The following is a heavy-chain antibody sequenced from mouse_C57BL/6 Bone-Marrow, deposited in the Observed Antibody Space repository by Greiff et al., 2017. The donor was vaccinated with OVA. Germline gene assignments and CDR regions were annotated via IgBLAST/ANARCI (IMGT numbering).Heavy chain of an antibody. V-gene: IGHV5-4*03. D-gene: IGHD4-1*01. CDR3: ASSGTWFAY. CDR2: ISDGGSYT. Sequence: EVKVVESGGGLVKPGGSLKLSCAASGFTFSSYAMSWVRQTPEKRLEWVATISDGGSYTYYPDNVKGRFTISRDNAKNNLYLQMSHLKSEDTAMDYCASSGTWFAYWGQGTLVTVSA. CDR1: GFTFSSYA. J-gene: IGHJ3*01.